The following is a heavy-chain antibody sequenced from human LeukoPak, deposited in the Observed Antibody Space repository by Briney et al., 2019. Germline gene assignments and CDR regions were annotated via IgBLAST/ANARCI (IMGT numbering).Heavy chain of an antibody. Sequence: PGRSLRLSCAASGFTFDDYAMHWVRQAPGKGLEWVSGISWNSGSIGYADSVKGRFTISRDNAKNSLYLQMNSLRAEDTALYYCAKDIRRPSSSSGAFDIWGQGTMVTVSS. CDR3: AKDIRRPSSSSGAFDI. V-gene: IGHV3-9*01. J-gene: IGHJ3*02. CDR1: GFTFDDYA. CDR2: ISWNSGSI. D-gene: IGHD3-10*01.